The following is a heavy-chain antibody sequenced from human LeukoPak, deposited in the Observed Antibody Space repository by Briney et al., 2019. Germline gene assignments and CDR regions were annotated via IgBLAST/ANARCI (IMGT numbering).Heavy chain of an antibody. CDR1: GGSFSGYY. D-gene: IGHD6-19*01. J-gene: IGHJ6*02. CDR2: INHSGST. CDR3: AISEQWLVRYYYYGMDV. Sequence: PSETLSLTCAVYGGSFSGYYWSWIRQPPGKGLEWIGEINHSGSTNYSPSLKSRVTISVDTSKNQFSLKLSSVTAADTAVYYCAISEQWLVRYYYYGMDVWGQGTTVTVSS. V-gene: IGHV4-34*01.